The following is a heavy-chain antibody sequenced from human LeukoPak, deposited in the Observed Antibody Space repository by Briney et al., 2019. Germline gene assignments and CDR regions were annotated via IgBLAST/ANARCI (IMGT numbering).Heavy chain of an antibody. J-gene: IGHJ4*02. CDR3: AKVRDSSGWYYFDY. Sequence: GGSLRLSCAASGFTFSSYAMSWVRQAPGKGLEWVSAISGSGGSTYYADSVKSRFTISRDNSKNTLYLQMNSLRAEDTAVYYCAKVRDSSGWYYFDYWGQGTLVTVSS. CDR1: GFTFSSYA. V-gene: IGHV3-23*01. D-gene: IGHD6-19*01. CDR2: ISGSGGST.